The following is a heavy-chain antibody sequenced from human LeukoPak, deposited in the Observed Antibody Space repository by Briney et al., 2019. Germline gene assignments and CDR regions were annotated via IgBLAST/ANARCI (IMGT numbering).Heavy chain of an antibody. CDR1: GYSISSGYD. CDR2: MHHSGKA. J-gene: IGHJ4*02. Sequence: PSETLSLTCAVSGYSISSGYDWGWIRQPPGKGLEWIGSMHHSGKAYYNPSLRSRVTISLDTSKNQLSVNLISVTAADTAVYYCAREWYCSSTSCHYYFEYWGQGTLVTVSS. D-gene: IGHD2-2*01. V-gene: IGHV4-38-2*02. CDR3: AREWYCSSTSCHYYFEY.